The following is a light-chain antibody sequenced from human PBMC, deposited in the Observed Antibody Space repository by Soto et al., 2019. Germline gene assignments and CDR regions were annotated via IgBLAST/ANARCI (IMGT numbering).Light chain of an antibody. CDR3: CSYAGRSTSL. Sequence: QSALTQPASVSGSPGQSITISCTGTNSDVGSYNLVSWYQQHPGKAPKLIIYEGSKRPSGVSNRFSGSKSGYTASLTISGLQADDEADYYCCSYAGRSTSLFGGGTKVTVL. CDR1: NSDVGSYNL. CDR2: EGS. J-gene: IGLJ2*01. V-gene: IGLV2-23*01.